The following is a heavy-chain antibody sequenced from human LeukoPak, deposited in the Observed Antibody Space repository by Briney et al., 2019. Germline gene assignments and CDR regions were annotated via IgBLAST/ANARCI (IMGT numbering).Heavy chain of an antibody. Sequence: GGSLRLSCAASGFTFSSYSMNWVRQAPGKGLEWVSYISSSSSTIYYADSVKGRFTISRDNAKNSLYLQMNSLRVDDTAIYYCARVYQSTSGRAIDYWGQGTLVTVSS. J-gene: IGHJ4*02. V-gene: IGHV3-48*01. CDR1: GFTFSSYS. CDR2: ISSSSSTI. CDR3: ARVYQSTSGRAIDY. D-gene: IGHD2-2*01.